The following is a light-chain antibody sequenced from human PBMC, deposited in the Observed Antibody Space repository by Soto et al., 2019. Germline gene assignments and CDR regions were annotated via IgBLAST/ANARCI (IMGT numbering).Light chain of an antibody. V-gene: IGKV3-15*01. CDR2: GAS. CDR1: QXVXXN. CDR3: QQYNNWDPGT. Sequence: EIVXXXSPAXXXVSPGERATXXXXXSQXVXXNLAWYQQKPGQAPRLLIYGASTRATGIPARFSGSGSGTEFTLTISSLQSEDFAVYYCQQYNNWDPGTFGPGTKVDIK. J-gene: IGKJ3*01.